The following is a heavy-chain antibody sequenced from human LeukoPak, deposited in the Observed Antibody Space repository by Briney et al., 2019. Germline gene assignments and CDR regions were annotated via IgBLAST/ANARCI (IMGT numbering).Heavy chain of an antibody. D-gene: IGHD4-17*01. CDR3: ARDLVTVTKGFDI. V-gene: IGHV4-59*11. J-gene: IGHJ3*02. Sequence: SETLSLTCAVSGDSFSSHYWTWIRQPPGRGLEWVGYIYYIGSTNYNPSLKSRVTISIDTSKNQFSLKLSSVTTADTAVYYCARDLVTVTKGFDIWGRGTMVSVSS. CDR1: GDSFSSHY. CDR2: IYYIGST.